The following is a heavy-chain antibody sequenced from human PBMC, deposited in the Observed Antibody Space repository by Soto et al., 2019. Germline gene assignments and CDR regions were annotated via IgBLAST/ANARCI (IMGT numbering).Heavy chain of an antibody. CDR3: PRMSATGTRWFDP. V-gene: IGHV4-31*01. J-gene: IGHJ5*02. CDR2: NSFRGMT. CDR1: CGTFSSGAHP. D-gene: IGHD6-13*01. Sequence: SETLSLTCTATCGTFSSGAHPCSSAPQHPGQGLAWLASNSFRGMTYSYPPIKSQLSMSVDKAKNKLSLNLPSVSTADAAVSDCPRMSATGTRWFDPWGQRTLVTVSS.